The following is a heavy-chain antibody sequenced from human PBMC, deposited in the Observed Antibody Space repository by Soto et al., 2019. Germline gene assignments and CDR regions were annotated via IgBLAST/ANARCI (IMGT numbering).Heavy chain of an antibody. J-gene: IGHJ4*02. CDR1: GGPFSTLS. CDR3: ARDLPNRAGRV. D-gene: IGHD3-10*01. CDR2: IIPIFDAT. V-gene: IGHV1-69*01. Sequence: QVQLVQSGAEVKKPGSSVKVSCKVAGGPFSTLSISWVRQAPGQGLVWMGGIIPIFDATNYAQKFQGRVTITADWATGTAYMEVSSLRSDDTAVYYCARDLPNRAGRVWGPGTLVTVSS.